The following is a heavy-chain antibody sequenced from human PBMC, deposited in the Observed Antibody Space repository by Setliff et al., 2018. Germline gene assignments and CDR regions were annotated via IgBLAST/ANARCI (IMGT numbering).Heavy chain of an antibody. J-gene: IGHJ6*02. CDR1: GFTFSNYA. V-gene: IGHV3-23*01. CDR2: ITGSGGST. CDR3: ARDGVFYAMDV. D-gene: IGHD3-10*01. Sequence: PGGSLRLSCAASGFTFSNYAMTWVRQAPGMGLEWVSSITGSGGSTYYADSVRGRFTISRDNAKDSLYLQMNSLRAEDTALYYCARDGVFYAMDVWGRGTTVTVSS.